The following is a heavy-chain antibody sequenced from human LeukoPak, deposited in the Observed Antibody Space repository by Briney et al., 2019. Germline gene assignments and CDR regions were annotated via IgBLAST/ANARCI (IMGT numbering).Heavy chain of an antibody. CDR3: AREVRRGTYDY. CDR2: MNPNSGGS. CDR1: GYTFTTYS. V-gene: IGHV1-8*01. J-gene: IGHJ4*02. Sequence: ASVKVSCKASGYTFTTYSINWVRQATGQGLKWMGWMNPNSGGSGPAQKCQGRVTMTWNTPISTAYMEVSSLTSDDTAVYYCAREVRRGTYDYWGQGTLVTVTP. D-gene: IGHD3-16*01.